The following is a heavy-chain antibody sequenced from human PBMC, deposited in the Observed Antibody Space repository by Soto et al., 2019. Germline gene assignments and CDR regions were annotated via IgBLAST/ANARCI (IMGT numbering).Heavy chain of an antibody. J-gene: IGHJ6*02. CDR2: ISYDGSNK. D-gene: IGHD3-3*01. V-gene: IGHV3-30-3*01. Sequence: PGGSLRLSCAASGFTFSSYAMHWVRQAPGKGLEWVAVISYDGSNKYYADSVKGRFTISRDNSKNTLYLQMNRLRAEDTAVYYCARGEGRNTIFGVVNRLYNYYYYYGMDVWGPGTTVPVS. CDR1: GFTFSSYA. CDR3: ARGEGRNTIFGVVNRLYNYYYYYGMDV.